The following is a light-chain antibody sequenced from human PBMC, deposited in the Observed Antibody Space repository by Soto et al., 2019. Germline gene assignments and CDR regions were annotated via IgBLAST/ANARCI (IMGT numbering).Light chain of an antibody. CDR2: WAY. CDR3: QQYYSPPLT. CDR1: QNVLSSSNNKNQ. V-gene: IGKV4-1*01. Sequence: DIVMTQSPDSLAVALGERATINCKSSQNVLSSSNNKNQLAWYQQKPGQPPKLLMYWAYTRESGVPDRFSGSGSGTDFILTISSLQAEDVAVYYCQQYYSPPLTFGGGTKGEIK. J-gene: IGKJ4*01.